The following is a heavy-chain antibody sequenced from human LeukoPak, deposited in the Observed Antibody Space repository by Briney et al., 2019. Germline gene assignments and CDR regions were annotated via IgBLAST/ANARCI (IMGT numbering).Heavy chain of an antibody. V-gene: IGHV3-43*02. CDR3: AKDIEARGVIIIDY. J-gene: IGHJ4*02. CDR1: VFTFDDYV. CDR2: ISGDGGRK. D-gene: IGHD3-10*01. Sequence: GGSLRLSCAASVFTFDDYVMHWVRQAPGKGLEWVSLISGDGGRKYCADSVKGRFTISRDNSKNSLYLQMNSLRTEDTALYYCAKDIEARGVIIIDYWGQGILVTVSS.